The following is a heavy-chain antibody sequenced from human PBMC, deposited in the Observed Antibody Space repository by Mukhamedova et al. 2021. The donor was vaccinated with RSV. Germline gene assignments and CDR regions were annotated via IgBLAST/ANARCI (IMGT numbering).Heavy chain of an antibody. CDR3: VGEEGGFGVVVTDDAFD. J-gene: IGHJ3*02. CDR1: SRYS. D-gene: IGHD3-3*01. CDR2: ISYDGSNK. V-gene: IGHV3-30*04. Sequence: SRYSMHWVRQAPGKGLEWVAVISYDGSNKYYTDSVKGRFTISRDNSKNTQYLQMNSLRDEDTAVYYCVGEEGGFGVVVTDDAFD.